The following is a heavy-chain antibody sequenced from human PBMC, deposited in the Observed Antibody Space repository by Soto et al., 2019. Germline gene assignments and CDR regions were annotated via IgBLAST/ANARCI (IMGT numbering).Heavy chain of an antibody. V-gene: IGHV3-30*03. D-gene: IGHD3-3*01. J-gene: IGHJ6*02. CDR1: GFTFSSYG. Sequence: QVQLVESGGGVVQPGRSLRLSCAASGFTFSSYGMHWVRQAPGKGLEWVAVISYDGSNKYYADSVKGRFTISRDNSKNTLYLQMNSLRAEDTAVYYCYSFDYDFWSGYKYYYYGMAVWGQGTTVTVSS. CDR2: ISYDGSNK. CDR3: YSFDYDFWSGYKYYYYGMAV.